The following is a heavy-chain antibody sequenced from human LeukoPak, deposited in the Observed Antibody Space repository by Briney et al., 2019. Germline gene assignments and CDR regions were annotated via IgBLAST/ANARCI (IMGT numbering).Heavy chain of an antibody. CDR2: IKRDIDGGTT. J-gene: IGHJ4*02. V-gene: IGHV3-15*01. CDR1: GFTFSNSW. D-gene: IGHD2/OR15-2a*01. Sequence: GGSLRLSCAASGFTFSNSWMLWVRQAPGRGLEWVGRIKRDIDGGTTDYAAPVKGRFTITRDDSENTLYLHMNSLKTEDTAVYYCTTDLPRSTSCSHDYWGQGTQVTVSS. CDR3: TTDLPRSTSCSHDY.